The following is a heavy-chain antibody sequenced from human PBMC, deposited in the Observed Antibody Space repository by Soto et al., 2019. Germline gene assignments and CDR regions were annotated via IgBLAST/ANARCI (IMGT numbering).Heavy chain of an antibody. CDR3: AKDPLEGSYLDYYGMDV. CDR1: GFTFSSYA. J-gene: IGHJ6*02. D-gene: IGHD3-16*02. V-gene: IGHV3-23*01. Sequence: GGSLRLSCAASGFTFSSYAMSWVRQAPGKGLEWVSAISGSGGSTYYADSVKGRFTISRDNSKNTLYLQMNSLRAEDTAVYYCAKDPLEGSYLDYYGMDVWGQGTTVTAP. CDR2: ISGSGGST.